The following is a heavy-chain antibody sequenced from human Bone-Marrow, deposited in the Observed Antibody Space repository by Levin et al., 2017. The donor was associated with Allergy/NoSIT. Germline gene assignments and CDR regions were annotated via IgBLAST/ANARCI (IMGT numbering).Heavy chain of an antibody. D-gene: IGHD2-21*01. Sequence: SVKVSCKTSGGTFSTYAISWVRQAPGQGLEWMGRIIPAVGVLDYAQNFQGRVTFTADTYTSTAYMELSSLRSVDTAKYFCARDLILGGADRRFDIWGQGTMVTVSS. CDR3: ARDLILGGADRRFDI. CDR2: IIPAVGVL. J-gene: IGHJ3*02. CDR1: GGTFSTYA. V-gene: IGHV1-69*10.